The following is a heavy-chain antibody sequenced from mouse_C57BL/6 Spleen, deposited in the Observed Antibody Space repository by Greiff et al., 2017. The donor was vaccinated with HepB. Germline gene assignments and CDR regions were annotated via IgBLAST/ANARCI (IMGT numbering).Heavy chain of an antibody. J-gene: IGHJ2*01. Sequence: QVQLQQSGAELVKPGTSVKLSCKASGYAFTNYLIEWVKQRPGQGLEWIGVINPGSGGTNYNEKFKGKATLTADKSSSTAYMQRSSLTSEDSAVYFCARGDGSSYFDDWGKGTTLTV. V-gene: IGHV1-54*01. D-gene: IGHD1-1*01. CDR1: GYAFTNYL. CDR2: INPGSGGT. CDR3: ARGDGSSYFDD.